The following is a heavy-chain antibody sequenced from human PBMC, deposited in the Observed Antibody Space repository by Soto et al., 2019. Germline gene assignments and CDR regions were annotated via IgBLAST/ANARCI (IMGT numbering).Heavy chain of an antibody. Sequence: PSETLSLTCTVSGGSISSYYWSWIRQPPGKGLEWIGYIYYSGSTNYNPSLKSRVTISVDTSKNQFSLKLSSVTAADTAVYYCAREVALGYYYDSSGYKDAFDIWGQGTMVTVSS. CDR2: IYYSGST. CDR1: GGSISSYY. CDR3: AREVALGYYYDSSGYKDAFDI. J-gene: IGHJ3*02. D-gene: IGHD3-22*01. V-gene: IGHV4-59*01.